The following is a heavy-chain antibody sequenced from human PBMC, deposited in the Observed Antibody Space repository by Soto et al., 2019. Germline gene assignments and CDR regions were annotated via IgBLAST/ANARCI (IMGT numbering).Heavy chain of an antibody. V-gene: IGHV1-3*01. CDR2: INAGNGNT. CDR3: ARDKSTSCYYY. Sequence: ASVKVSCKASGYTFTSYAMHWARQAPGQRLEWMGWINAGNGNTKYSQKFQGRVTITRDTSASTAYMELSSLRSEDTAVYYCARDKSTSCYYYWGQGTLVTVSS. CDR1: GYTFTSYA. J-gene: IGHJ4*02. D-gene: IGHD2-2*01.